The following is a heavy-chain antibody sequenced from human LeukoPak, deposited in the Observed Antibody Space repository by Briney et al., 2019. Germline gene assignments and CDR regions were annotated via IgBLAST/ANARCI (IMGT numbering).Heavy chain of an antibody. J-gene: IGHJ4*02. CDR2: IKQDGSEK. D-gene: IGHD2-2*01. V-gene: IGHV3-7*01. Sequence: GGSLRLFCAASGFTFSSYWMSWVRQAPGKGLEWVANIKQDGSEKYYVDSVKGRFTISRDNAKNSLYLQMNSLRAEDTAVYYCARTSRYQLLSAFDYWGQGTLVTVSS. CDR3: ARTSRYQLLSAFDY. CDR1: GFTFSSYW.